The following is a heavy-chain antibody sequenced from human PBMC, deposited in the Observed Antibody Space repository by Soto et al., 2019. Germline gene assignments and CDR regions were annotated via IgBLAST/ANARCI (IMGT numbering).Heavy chain of an antibody. V-gene: IGHV4-34*01. CDR3: APLGIWSDPFDY. Sequence: QVQLQQWGAGLLKPSETLSLTCAVYGGSFSGYYWSWIHQPPGKGLEWIGEINHSGSTNYNPSLKSRVTISVDTSKNQFSLKLSSVTAADTAVYYCAPLGIWSDPFDYWGQGTLVTVSS. J-gene: IGHJ4*02. D-gene: IGHD2-21*01. CDR1: GGSFSGYY. CDR2: INHSGST.